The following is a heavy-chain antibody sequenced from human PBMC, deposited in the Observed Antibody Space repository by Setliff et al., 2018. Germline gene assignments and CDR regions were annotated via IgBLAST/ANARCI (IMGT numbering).Heavy chain of an antibody. CDR1: GYTFTTYA. CDR3: ARANGSHDSSGYYWLY. Sequence: ASVKVSCKASGYTFTTYAMNWVRQAPGQGLEWMGWINTNTGNPTYAQGFTGRFVFSLDTSVSTANLQISGLKAEDTAVYYCARANGSHDSSGYYWLYWGPGTLVTV. D-gene: IGHD3-22*01. J-gene: IGHJ4*02. V-gene: IGHV7-4-1*02. CDR2: INTNTGNP.